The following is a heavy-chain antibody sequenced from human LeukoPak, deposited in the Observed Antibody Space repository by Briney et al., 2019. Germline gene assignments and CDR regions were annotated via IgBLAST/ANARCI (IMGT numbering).Heavy chain of an antibody. Sequence: GGSLRLSCATSGFIFGNYWMHWVRQAPGKGLVWVSRINNDGSSTTYADSVKGRFTIPRDNARNTLYLQMNSLRAEDTAVYYCARDGISCSGGHCYFASWGQGTLVTVSS. CDR1: GFIFGNYW. CDR3: ARDGISCSGGHCYFAS. D-gene: IGHD2-15*01. CDR2: INNDGSST. V-gene: IGHV3-74*01. J-gene: IGHJ4*02.